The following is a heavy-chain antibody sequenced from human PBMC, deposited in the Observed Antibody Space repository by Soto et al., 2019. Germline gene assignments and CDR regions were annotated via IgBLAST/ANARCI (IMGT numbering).Heavy chain of an antibody. D-gene: IGHD3-10*01. CDR2: IYYSGST. J-gene: IGHJ4*02. V-gene: IGHV4-39*01. CDR3: ATPTPLRGAMITNINFDF. CDR1: GRSISSSSYD. Sequence: AAETLSLTCNVSGRSISSSSYDWGWIPQPPGKGLEWIGSIYYSGSTYYNPSLKSRVTISVDTSKNQFSLKLSSVTAADTAVYYCATPTPLRGAMITNINFDFWGQGNPVTVSS.